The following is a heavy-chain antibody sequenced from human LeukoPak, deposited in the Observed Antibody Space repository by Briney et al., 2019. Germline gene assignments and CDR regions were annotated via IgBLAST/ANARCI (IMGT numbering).Heavy chain of an antibody. J-gene: IGHJ4*02. D-gene: IGHD3-22*01. CDR1: GFTFSTYS. Sequence: TGGSLRLSCAASGFTFSTYSMNWVRQAPGKGLEWVSSISSSSSYIYYADSVKGRLTISRDNSKNTLYLQMNSLRAEDTAVYYCAKVGGTVIVWGQGTLVTVSS. V-gene: IGHV3-21*04. CDR2: ISSSSSYI. CDR3: AKVGGTVIV.